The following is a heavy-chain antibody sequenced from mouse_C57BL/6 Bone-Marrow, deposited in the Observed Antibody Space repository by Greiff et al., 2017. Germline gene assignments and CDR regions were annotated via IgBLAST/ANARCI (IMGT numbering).Heavy chain of an antibody. CDR2: IYPGGGYT. V-gene: IGHV1-63*01. CDR1: GYTFTNYW. CDR3: AGLTTRGFDY. J-gene: IGHJ2*01. Sequence: QVQLQQSGAELVRPGTSVKMSCKASGYTFTNYWIGWAKQRPGHGLEWIGDIYPGGGYTNYNEKFKGKATLTADKSSSTAYMQFSSLASEDSAICYCAGLTTRGFDYWGQGTTLTVSS. D-gene: IGHD1-1*01.